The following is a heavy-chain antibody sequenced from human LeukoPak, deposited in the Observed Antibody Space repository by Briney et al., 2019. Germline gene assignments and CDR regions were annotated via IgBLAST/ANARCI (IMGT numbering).Heavy chain of an antibody. D-gene: IGHD1-26*01. CDR3: ARMGGSYYDIRGDFDY. J-gene: IGHJ4*02. Sequence: GGSLRLSCAASGFTVRNKYMIWVRQAPGKGLEWVSSIYSGETTYYADSVKGRFTISRDNSKNTLFLQMNSLRAEDTAVYYCARMGGSYYDIRGDFDYWGQGTLVTVSS. CDR2: IYSGETT. CDR1: GFTVRNKY. V-gene: IGHV3-53*01.